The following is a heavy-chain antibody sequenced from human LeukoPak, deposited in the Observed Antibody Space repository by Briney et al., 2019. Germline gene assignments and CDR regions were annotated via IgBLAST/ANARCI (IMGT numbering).Heavy chain of an antibody. D-gene: IGHD4-17*01. CDR1: GFTFSSYA. Sequence: GGSLRLSCAASGFTFSSYAMHWVRQAPGKGLEYVSAISSNGGSTYYANSVKGRFTISRDNSKNTLYLQMNSLRAEDTAVYYCARMTTVTIFDYWGQGTLVTVSS. CDR2: ISSNGGST. V-gene: IGHV3-64*01. J-gene: IGHJ4*02. CDR3: ARMTTVTIFDY.